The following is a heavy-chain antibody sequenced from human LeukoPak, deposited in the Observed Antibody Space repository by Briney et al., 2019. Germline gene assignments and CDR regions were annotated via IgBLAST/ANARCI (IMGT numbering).Heavy chain of an antibody. V-gene: IGHV4-59*01. J-gene: IGHJ4*02. CDR3: ARADSGSYGPVDY. CDR1: GGSISSYY. Sequence: KPSETLSLTCTVSGGSISSYYWSWIRQPPGKGLEWIGYIYYSGSTNYNPSLKSRATISVDTSKNQFSLKLSSVTAADTAVYFCARADSGSYGPVDYWGQGTLVTVSS. CDR2: IYYSGST. D-gene: IGHD1-26*01.